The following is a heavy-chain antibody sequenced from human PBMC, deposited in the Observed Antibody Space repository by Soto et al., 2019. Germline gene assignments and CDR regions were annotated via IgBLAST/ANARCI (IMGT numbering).Heavy chain of an antibody. CDR3: ARYIGRPIRFLKPKGYYYGMDV. Sequence: SETLSLTCAVSGYSISSGYYWGWIRQTPGKGLEWIGSIYLSGSTYYNPSLKSRVTISVDTSKNQFSLKLSSVTAADTAVYFCARYIGRPIRFLKPKGYYYGMDVWGQGTTVTVSS. D-gene: IGHD3-3*01. J-gene: IGHJ6*02. CDR2: IYLSGST. CDR1: GYSISSGYY. V-gene: IGHV4-38-2*01.